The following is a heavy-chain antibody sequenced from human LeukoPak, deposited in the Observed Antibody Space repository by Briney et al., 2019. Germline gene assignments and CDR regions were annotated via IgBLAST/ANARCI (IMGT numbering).Heavy chain of an antibody. CDR3: ARGSCSSSSCYERLNGLDV. D-gene: IGHD2-2*01. CDR2: IDTAGDT. Sequence: GSLRLSCAASGFTFSNHDMHWVRQATGKGLEWVSSIDTAGDTYYPGSVKGRFTISRENAKKSFYLQMNSLRAGDTAVYYCARGSCSSSSCYERLNGLDVWGQGTTVTVSS. V-gene: IGHV3-13*01. J-gene: IGHJ6*02. CDR1: GFTFSNHD.